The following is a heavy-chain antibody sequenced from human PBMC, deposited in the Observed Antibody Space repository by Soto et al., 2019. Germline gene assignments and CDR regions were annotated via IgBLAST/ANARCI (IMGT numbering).Heavy chain of an antibody. J-gene: IGHJ5*02. V-gene: IGHV1-18*04. CDR3: ARSYCSTSTCYSYWLDP. D-gene: IGHD2-2*02. CDR1: GFSFIYYG. Sequence: QMQLVQSGAEVKNPGASVKVSCKASGFSFIYYGITWVRQAPGQGLEWMGWISAHNGDTNNAQKLEGRDTMTTDTSTSTAYMELRSLRSDDTAVYYCARSYCSTSTCYSYWLDPWGQGTLVTVSS. CDR2: ISAHNGDT.